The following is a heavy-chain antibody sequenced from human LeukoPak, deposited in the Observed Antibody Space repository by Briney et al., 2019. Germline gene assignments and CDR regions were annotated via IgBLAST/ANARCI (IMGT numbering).Heavy chain of an antibody. D-gene: IGHD4-17*01. V-gene: IGHV1-46*01. CDR1: GYTFTVYY. CDR2: IHPSGGST. Sequence: GASVTVSFTSSGYTFTVYYMHWVRQAPGQGLEWMGIIHPSGGSTSYAQKFQGRVTMTRDTSTSTVYMELSSLRSEDTAVYYCAKAHLHYGDSIHDLDYWGQGTLVTVSS. J-gene: IGHJ4*02. CDR3: AKAHLHYGDSIHDLDY.